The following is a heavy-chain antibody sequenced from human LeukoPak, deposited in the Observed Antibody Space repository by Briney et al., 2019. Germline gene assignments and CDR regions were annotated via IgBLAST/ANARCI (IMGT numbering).Heavy chain of an antibody. D-gene: IGHD6-13*01. CDR3: ARINSSRWYDF. V-gene: IGHV1-2*02. CDR2: INPNIGDT. Sequence: ASVKVSCKASGYTFTGYYMHWVRQAPGQGLEWMGWINPNIGDTNYAQKFQGRVTMTRDTSISTAYMELSRLRFDDTAVYYCARINSSRWYDFWDQGTLVTVSS. J-gene: IGHJ4*02. CDR1: GYTFTGYY.